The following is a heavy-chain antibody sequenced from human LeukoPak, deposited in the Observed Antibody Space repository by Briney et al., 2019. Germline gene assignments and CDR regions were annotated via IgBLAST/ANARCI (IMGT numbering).Heavy chain of an antibody. D-gene: IGHD3-10*01. Sequence: KGLEWVAVIWYDGSNKYYADSVKGRFTISRDNSKNTLYLQMNSLRAEDTAVYYCARAMVRGVPGGGFDPWGQGTLVTVSS. CDR3: ARAMVRGVPGGGFDP. CDR2: IWYDGSNK. V-gene: IGHV3-33*01. J-gene: IGHJ5*02.